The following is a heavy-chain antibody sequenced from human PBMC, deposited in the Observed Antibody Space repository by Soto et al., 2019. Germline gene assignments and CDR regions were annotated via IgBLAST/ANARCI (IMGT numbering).Heavy chain of an antibody. CDR3: ARKEEGTVTTDKDAFDI. D-gene: IGHD4-17*01. CDR1: GFSLSNARMG. J-gene: IGHJ3*02. CDR2: IFSNDEK. V-gene: IGHV2-26*01. Sequence: QVTLKESGPVLVNPTETLTLTCTVSGFSLSNARMGVSWIRQPPGKALEWLAHIFSNDEKSYSTSLKSRLTISKETSKSQVVLNMTNMEPVDTAKYYFARKEEGTVTTDKDAFDILGQGTMVTVSS.